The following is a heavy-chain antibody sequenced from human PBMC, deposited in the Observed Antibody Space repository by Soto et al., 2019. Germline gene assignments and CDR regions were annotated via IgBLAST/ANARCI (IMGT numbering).Heavy chain of an antibody. CDR3: AGETYYYDSSGYYAFDY. CDR2: ISSSSSYI. D-gene: IGHD3-22*01. V-gene: IGHV3-21*01. Sequence: EVQLVESGGGLVKPGGSLRLSCAASGFTFSSYSMNWVRQAPGKGLEWVSSISSSSSYIYYADSVKGRFTISRDNAKNSLYLQMNSLRAEDTVVYYCAGETYYYDSSGYYAFDYWGQGTLVTVSS. CDR1: GFTFSSYS. J-gene: IGHJ4*02.